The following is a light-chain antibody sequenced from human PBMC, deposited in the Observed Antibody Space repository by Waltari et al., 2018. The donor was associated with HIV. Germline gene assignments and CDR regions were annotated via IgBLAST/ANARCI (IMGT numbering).Light chain of an antibody. J-gene: IGKJ1*01. CDR3: QQYNNWLRT. V-gene: IGKV3-15*01. Sequence: EIVMTPSPATLSVSPGERATLSCRASQSVSSNLAGYQQKPGQAPRLLIYGASIRATGIPARFSGSGSGTEFTLTISSLQSEDFAVYYCQQYNNWLRTFGQGTKVEIK. CDR1: QSVSSN. CDR2: GAS.